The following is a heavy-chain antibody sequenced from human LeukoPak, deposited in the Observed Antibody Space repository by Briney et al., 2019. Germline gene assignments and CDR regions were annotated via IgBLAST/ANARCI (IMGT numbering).Heavy chain of an antibody. J-gene: IGHJ4*02. CDR2: ISSNGGST. D-gene: IGHD6-13*01. CDR3: ARESASSSWYPKFDY. CDR1: GFTFSSYA. V-gene: IGHV3-64*01. Sequence: GGSLRLSCAASGFTFSSYAMHWLRQAPGKGLEYVSAISSNGGSTYYANSVKGRFTISRDNSKNTLYLQMGSLRAEDMAVYYCARESASSSWYPKFDYWGQGTLVTVSS.